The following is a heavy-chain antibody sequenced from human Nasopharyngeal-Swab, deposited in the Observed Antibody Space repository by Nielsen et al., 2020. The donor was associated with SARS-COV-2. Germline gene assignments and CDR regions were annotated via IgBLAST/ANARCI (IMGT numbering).Heavy chain of an antibody. J-gene: IGHJ6*03. V-gene: IGHV1-8*01. CDR1: GYTFTSYD. D-gene: IGHD6-13*01. CDR3: ARTQKKYSSTPKAKRSSWDYYYMDV. Sequence: ASVKVSCKASGYTFTSYDINWVRQATGQGLEWMGWMNPNSGNTGYAQKFQGRVTMTRNTSISTAYMELSSLRSEDTAVYYCARTQKKYSSTPKAKRSSWDYYYMDVWGKGTTVTVSS. CDR2: MNPNSGNT.